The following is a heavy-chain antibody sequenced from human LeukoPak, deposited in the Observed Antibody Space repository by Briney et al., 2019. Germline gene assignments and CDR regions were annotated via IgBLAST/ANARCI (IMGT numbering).Heavy chain of an antibody. V-gene: IGHV1-69*13. Sequence: ASVKVSCKASGGTFSSYAISWVRQAPGQGLEWMGGIIPIFGTANYAQKFQGRVTITADESTSTAYMELSSLRSEDTAVYYCARGVPAASYYYGMDVWGQGTTVTVSS. CDR3: ARGVPAASYYYGMDV. CDR1: GGTFSSYA. CDR2: IIPIFGTA. J-gene: IGHJ6*02. D-gene: IGHD2-2*01.